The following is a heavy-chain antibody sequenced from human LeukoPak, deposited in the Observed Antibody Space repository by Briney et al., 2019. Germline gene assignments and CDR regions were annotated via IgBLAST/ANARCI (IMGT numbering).Heavy chain of an antibody. V-gene: IGHV7-4-1*02. D-gene: IGHD3-16*02. CDR3: ARDQTPYPYDYVWGSYRHPFDY. Sequence: ASVKVSCKASGYTFISYAMNWVRQAPGQGLEWMGWINTNTGNPTYAQGFTGRFVFSLDTSVSTAYLQISSLKAEDTAVYYCARDQTPYPYDYVWGSYRHPFDYWGQGTLVTVSS. CDR1: GYTFISYA. CDR2: INTNTGNP. J-gene: IGHJ4*02.